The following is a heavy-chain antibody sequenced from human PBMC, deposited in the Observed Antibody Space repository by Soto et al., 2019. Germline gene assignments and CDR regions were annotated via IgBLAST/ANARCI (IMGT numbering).Heavy chain of an antibody. D-gene: IGHD2-21*02. J-gene: IGHJ3*02. Sequence: GGSLRLSCAASGFTVSSNYMSWVRQAPGKGLEWVSVIYSGGSTYYADSVKGRFTISRDNSKNTLYLQMNSLRAEDTAVYYCAREGSPVTDVGAFDIWGQGTMVTVSS. CDR2: IYSGGST. V-gene: IGHV3-66*01. CDR1: GFTVSSNY. CDR3: AREGSPVTDVGAFDI.